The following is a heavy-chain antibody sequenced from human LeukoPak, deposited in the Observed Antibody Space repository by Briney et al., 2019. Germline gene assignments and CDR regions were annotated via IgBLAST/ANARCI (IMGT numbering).Heavy chain of an antibody. Sequence: SETLCLSCTVSGNSISSGYYWGWIRQPPGKGREWIGIIYHTGTTYYNSSLKSRVTISVDTSKDQFSLKLNFVAAADTAVYYCARKGRGPYGSVNVYFDYWGQGTLVTVSS. CDR2: IYHTGTT. J-gene: IGHJ4*02. CDR1: GNSISSGYY. CDR3: ARKGRGPYGSVNVYFDY. D-gene: IGHD3-10*01. V-gene: IGHV4-38-2*02.